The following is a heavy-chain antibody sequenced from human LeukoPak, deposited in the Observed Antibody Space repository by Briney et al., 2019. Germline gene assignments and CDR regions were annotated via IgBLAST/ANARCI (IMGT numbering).Heavy chain of an antibody. CDR1: GFTFGDYA. CDR2: IRSKAYGGTT. J-gene: IGHJ4*02. Sequence: GGSLRLSCTASGFTFGDYAMSWVRQAPGKGLEWVGFIRSKAYGGTTEYAASVKGRFTISRDDSKSIAYLQMNSLKTEDTAVYYCTRDSSDFDFWSAGIAFDFWGQGTLVTVPS. CDR3: TRDSSDFDFWSAGIAFDF. D-gene: IGHD3-3*01. V-gene: IGHV3-49*04.